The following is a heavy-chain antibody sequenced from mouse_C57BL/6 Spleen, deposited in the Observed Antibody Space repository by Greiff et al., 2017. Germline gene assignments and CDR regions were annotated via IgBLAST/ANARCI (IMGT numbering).Heavy chain of an antibody. J-gene: IGHJ4*01. CDR1: GYTFTSYG. Sequence: QVQLQQSGAELARPGASVKLSCKASGYTFTSYGISWVKQRTGQGLEWIGEIYPRSGNTYYNEKFKGKATLTADKSSSTAYMELRSLTSEDSAVYFCARGLYDGYYVGAMDYWGQGTSVTVSS. V-gene: IGHV1-81*01. D-gene: IGHD2-3*01. CDR2: IYPRSGNT. CDR3: ARGLYDGYYVGAMDY.